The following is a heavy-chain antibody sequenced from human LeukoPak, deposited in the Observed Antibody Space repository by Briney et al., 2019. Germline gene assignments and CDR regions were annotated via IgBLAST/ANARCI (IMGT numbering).Heavy chain of an antibody. Sequence: GGSLRLSCAASGFTVDSNYLSWVRQAPGKGLEWVSTIYTGGNTYYAASVKGRFTISRDFSKNTVFLHMNSLRAEDTAVYYCAREPGPGYFDYWGQGTLVTVSS. CDR3: AREPGPGYFDY. V-gene: IGHV3-53*01. CDR2: IYTGGNT. CDR1: GFTVDSNY. J-gene: IGHJ4*02. D-gene: IGHD1-14*01.